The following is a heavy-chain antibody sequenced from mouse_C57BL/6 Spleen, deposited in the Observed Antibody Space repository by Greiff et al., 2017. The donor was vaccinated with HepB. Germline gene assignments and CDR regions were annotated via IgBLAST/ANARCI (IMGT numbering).Heavy chain of an antibody. J-gene: IGHJ1*03. D-gene: IGHD2-13*01. V-gene: IGHV1-53*01. CDR3: AREEKCDYSGYFDV. Sequence: QVQLQQPGTELVKPGASVKLSCKASGYTFTSYCMHWVKQRPGQGLEWIGNINPSNGGTNYNEKFKSKATLTVDKSSSTAYMQLSSLTSEDSAVYYGAREEKCDYSGYFDVWGTGTTVTVSS. CDR1: GYTFTSYC. CDR2: INPSNGGT.